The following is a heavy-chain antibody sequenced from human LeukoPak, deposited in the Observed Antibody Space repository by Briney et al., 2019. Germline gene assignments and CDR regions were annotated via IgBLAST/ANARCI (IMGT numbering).Heavy chain of an antibody. Sequence: PGGSLRLSCAASGFTFSRFWMSWVRQAPDKGLEWVANINEDGGEAYYVDSVKGRFTISRDNPKNSVSLQMNSLRAEDTALYYCARREWLRHERTGYYAFDAWGQGTLVTVSS. V-gene: IGHV3-7*01. CDR1: GFTFSRFW. D-gene: IGHD1-26*01. CDR3: ARREWLRHERTGYYAFDA. J-gene: IGHJ5*02. CDR2: INEDGGEA.